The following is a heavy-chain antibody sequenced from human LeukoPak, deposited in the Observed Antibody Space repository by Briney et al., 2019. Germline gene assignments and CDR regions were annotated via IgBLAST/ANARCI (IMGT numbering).Heavy chain of an antibody. CDR3: ARHGYYDSSVYYPY. J-gene: IGHJ4*02. Sequence: SETLSLTCTVSGGSISSSSYYWGWIRQPPGKGLEWIGSIYYSGSTYYNPSLRSRVTISVDTSKNQFSLKLSSVTAADTAVYYCARHGYYDSSVYYPYWGQGTLVTVSS. V-gene: IGHV4-39*01. D-gene: IGHD3-22*01. CDR2: IYYSGST. CDR1: GGSISSSSYY.